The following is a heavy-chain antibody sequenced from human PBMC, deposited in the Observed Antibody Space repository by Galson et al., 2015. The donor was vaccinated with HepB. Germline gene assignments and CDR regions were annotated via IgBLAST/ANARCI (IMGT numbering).Heavy chain of an antibody. V-gene: IGHV3-11*06. Sequence: SLRLPCAASGLAFSEYYMSWIRQAPGKGLEWVSYISSSSTYTKYADPVKGRFTISRDNAKNSVYLQMNSLRAEDTAVYYCARARNRGGYSGYDFGYWGQGTLVTVSS. CDR3: ARARNRGGYSGYDFGY. CDR2: ISSSSTYT. D-gene: IGHD5-12*01. J-gene: IGHJ4*02. CDR1: GLAFSEYY.